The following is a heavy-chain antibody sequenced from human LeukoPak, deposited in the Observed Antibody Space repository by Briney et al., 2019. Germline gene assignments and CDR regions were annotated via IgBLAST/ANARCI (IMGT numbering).Heavy chain of an antibody. V-gene: IGHV3-20*04. J-gene: IGHJ4*02. Sequence: PGGSLRLSCAASGFTFDDYGMSWVRQAPGKGLEWVSGINWNGGSTGYADSVKGRFTISRDNAKNSLYLQMNSLRAEDTALYYCARDSPRVSPQLLWFGESPTPFDYWGQGTLVTVSS. D-gene: IGHD3-10*01. CDR3: ARDSPRVSPQLLWFGESPTPFDY. CDR2: INWNGGST. CDR1: GFTFDDYG.